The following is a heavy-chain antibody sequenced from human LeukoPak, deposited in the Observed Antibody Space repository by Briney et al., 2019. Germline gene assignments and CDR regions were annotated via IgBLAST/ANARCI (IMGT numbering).Heavy chain of an antibody. J-gene: IGHJ4*02. D-gene: IGHD3-22*01. V-gene: IGHV1-18*01. CDR3: ARGFGFSSGYYPPSFDY. CDR1: GYTFTSYG. Sequence: GSVKVSCKASGYTFTSYGISWVRQAPGQGLEWMGWISAYNGNTNYAQKLQGRVTMTTVTSTSTAYMELRSLRSDDTAVYYCARGFGFSSGYYPPSFDYWGQGTLVTVSS. CDR2: ISAYNGNT.